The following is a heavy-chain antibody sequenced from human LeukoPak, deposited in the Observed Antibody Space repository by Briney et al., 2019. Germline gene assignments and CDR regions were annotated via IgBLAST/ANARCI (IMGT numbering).Heavy chain of an antibody. CDR2: ISGSGGST. V-gene: IGHV3-23*01. CDR1: GFTFSNFG. Sequence: GGPLRLSCAASGFTFSNFGMSWVRPAPGKGLEWVSVISGSGGSTYYADSVKGRFTISRDNSKNTLYLQMNSLRAEDTAVYYCARGVFNWGQGTLVTVSS. CDR3: ARGVFN. J-gene: IGHJ4*02. D-gene: IGHD3-10*01.